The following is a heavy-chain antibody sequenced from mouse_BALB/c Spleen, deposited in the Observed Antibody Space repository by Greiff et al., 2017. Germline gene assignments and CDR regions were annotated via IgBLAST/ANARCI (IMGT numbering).Heavy chain of an antibody. CDR2: ISSGSSTI. CDR3: ARSGYGNYFDY. J-gene: IGHJ2*01. Sequence: EVHLVESGGGLVQPGGSRNLSCAASGFTFSSFGMHWVRQAPEKGLEWVAYISSGSSTIYYADTVKGRFTISSDNPKNTLFLQMTSLRSEDTAMYYCARSGYGNYFDYGGQGTTRTVSS. D-gene: IGHD2-10*02. CDR1: GFTFSSFG. V-gene: IGHV5-17*02.